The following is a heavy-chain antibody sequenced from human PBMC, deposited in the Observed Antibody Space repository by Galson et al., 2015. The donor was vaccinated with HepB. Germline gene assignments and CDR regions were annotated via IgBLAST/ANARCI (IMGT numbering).Heavy chain of an antibody. CDR3: ARLPLDYDSSGYYWDY. D-gene: IGHD3-22*01. CDR2: IYPGDSDT. Sequence: QSGAEVTKPGESLKISCKGSGYSFTSYWIGWVRQMPGKGLEWMGIIYPGDSDTRYSPSFQGQVTISADKSISTVYLQWSSLKASDTAMYYCARLPLDYDSSGYYWDYWGQGTLVTVSS. V-gene: IGHV5-51*01. CDR1: GYSFTSYW. J-gene: IGHJ4*02.